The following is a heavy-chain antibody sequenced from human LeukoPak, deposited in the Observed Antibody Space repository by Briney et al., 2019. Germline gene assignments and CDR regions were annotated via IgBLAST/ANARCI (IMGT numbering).Heavy chain of an antibody. V-gene: IGHV1-18*01. Sequence: ASVKVSCKASGYTFTSYGISWVRQAPGQGLEWMGWISAYNGNTNYAQKLQGRVTMTSDTSTSTAYMELRSLRSDDTAVYYCARDPPKITMVRGATVLDYWGQGTLVTVSS. D-gene: IGHD3-10*01. CDR1: GYTFTSYG. J-gene: IGHJ4*02. CDR3: ARDPPKITMVRGATVLDY. CDR2: ISAYNGNT.